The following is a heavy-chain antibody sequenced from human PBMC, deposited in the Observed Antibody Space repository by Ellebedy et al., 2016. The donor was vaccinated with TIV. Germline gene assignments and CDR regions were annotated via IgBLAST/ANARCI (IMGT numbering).Heavy chain of an antibody. J-gene: IGHJ4*02. D-gene: IGHD1-14*01. CDR3: ASSPTGDLAFDF. Sequence: GESLKISCAASGFNVTTNYMTWVRQAPGKALECVSLIYAGGSTFYADSVKGRFIISRDNLKNTLSLEMNSLRAEDTAVYYCASSPTGDLAFDFWGQGTLVSVSS. V-gene: IGHV3-66*01. CDR2: IYAGGST. CDR1: GFNVTTNY.